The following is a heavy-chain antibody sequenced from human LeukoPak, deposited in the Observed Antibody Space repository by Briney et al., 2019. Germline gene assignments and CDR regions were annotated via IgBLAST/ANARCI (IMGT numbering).Heavy chain of an antibody. V-gene: IGHV4-59*01. CDR3: ARDYYGSGSYYTSWFDP. D-gene: IGHD3-10*01. J-gene: IGHJ5*02. CDR1: GGSFSSYY. CDR2: IYYSGST. Sequence: SETLSLTCAVYGGSFSSYYWSWIRQPPGKGLEWIGYIYYSGSTNYNPSLKSRVTVSVDTSKNQFSLKLSSVTAADTAVYYCARDYYGSGSYYTSWFDPWGQGTLVTVSS.